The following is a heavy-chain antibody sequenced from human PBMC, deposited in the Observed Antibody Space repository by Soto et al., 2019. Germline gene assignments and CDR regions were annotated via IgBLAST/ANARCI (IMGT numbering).Heavy chain of an antibody. CDR2: INSDGSST. CDR1: GFTFSSYW. V-gene: IGHV3-74*01. D-gene: IGHD5-18*01. CDR3: ARAYGYGPFDY. Sequence: GGSLRLSCAASGFTFSSYWMHWVRQAPGKGLVWVSRINSDGSSTSYADSVKGRFTISRDNAKNTLYLQMNSLRAEDTAVYYCARAYGYGPFDYWGQGTLVTVSS. J-gene: IGHJ4*02.